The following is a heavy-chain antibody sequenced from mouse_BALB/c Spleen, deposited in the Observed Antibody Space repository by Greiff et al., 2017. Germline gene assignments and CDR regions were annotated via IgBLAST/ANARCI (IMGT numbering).Heavy chain of an antibody. V-gene: IGHV1S135*01. Sequence: VQLKESGPELVKPGASVKISCKASGYSFTGYNMHWVKQSNGKSLEWIGNIDPYYGGTSYIQKFKGKATLTVDKSSSTTYMQLKSLTSEDSAVYYCAREERRGLAYWGQGTLVTVSA. CDR1: GYSFTGYN. CDR3: AREERRGLAY. J-gene: IGHJ3*01. CDR2: IDPYYGGT.